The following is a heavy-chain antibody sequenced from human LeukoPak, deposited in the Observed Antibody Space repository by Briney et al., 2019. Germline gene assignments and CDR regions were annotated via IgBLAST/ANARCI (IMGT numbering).Heavy chain of an antibody. J-gene: IGHJ4*02. CDR3: ARRYPSIRGVNLRPQEVRKYYFDY. Sequence: PGGSLRLSCAASGFTFSSYAMHWVRQAPGKGLEWVAVISYDGSNKYYADSVEGRFTISRDNSKNTVYMQMNSLRIEDTAVYYCARRYPSIRGVNLRPQEVRKYYFDYWGQGNLVTVSS. D-gene: IGHD3-10*01. V-gene: IGHV3-30*03. CDR2: ISYDGSNK. CDR1: GFTFSSYA.